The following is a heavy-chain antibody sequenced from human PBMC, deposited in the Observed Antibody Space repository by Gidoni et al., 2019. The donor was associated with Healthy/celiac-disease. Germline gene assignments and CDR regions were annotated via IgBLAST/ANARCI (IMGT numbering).Heavy chain of an antibody. D-gene: IGHD1-26*01. J-gene: IGHJ6*02. CDR3: ARVSYDGDMDV. V-gene: IGHV4-59*01. CDR2: IYYSGST. CDR1: GGSISSYY. Sequence: QVQLQESGPGLVKPSETLSLTCAVSGGSISSYYCSWIRQPPGQGLEWIGYIYYSGSTNYNPSLKSRVTISVDTSKNQFSLKLSSVTAADTAVYYGARVSYDGDMDVWGQGTTVTVSS.